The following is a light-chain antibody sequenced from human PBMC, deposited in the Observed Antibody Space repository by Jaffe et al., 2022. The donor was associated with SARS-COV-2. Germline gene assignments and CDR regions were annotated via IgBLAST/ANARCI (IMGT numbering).Light chain of an antibody. CDR3: SSYTSSNTPWV. CDR2: DVS. J-gene: IGLJ3*02. V-gene: IGLV2-14*03. Sequence: QSALTQPASVSGSPGQSITISCTGTSSDVGAYNYVSWYQHHPGKAPKLMIYDVSNRPSGVSNRFSGSKSGNTASLTISGLQAEDEANYYCSSYTSSNTPWVFGGGTKLTVL. CDR1: SSDVGAYNY.